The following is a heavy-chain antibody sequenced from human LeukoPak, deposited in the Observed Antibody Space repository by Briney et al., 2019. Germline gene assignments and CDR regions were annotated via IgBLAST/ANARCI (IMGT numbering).Heavy chain of an antibody. CDR1: GFTFSAFS. V-gene: IGHV3-48*04. D-gene: IGHD2-21*02. CDR3: ASMTTYCGGDCYFFDY. J-gene: IGHJ4*02. Sequence: PGGSLRLSCTASGFTFSAFSMNWVRQAPGKGLEWVSYITSSSNTRNYADSVEGRFTISRDNAKSSLYLQMNSLRAEDTAVYYCASMTTYCGGDCYFFDYWGQGALVTVSS. CDR2: ITSSSNTR.